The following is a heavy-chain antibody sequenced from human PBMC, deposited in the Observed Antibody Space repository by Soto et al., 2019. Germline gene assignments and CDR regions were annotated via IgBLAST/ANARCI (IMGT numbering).Heavy chain of an antibody. CDR3: ARMFPGYFDY. V-gene: IGHV4-39*01. J-gene: IGHJ4*02. CDR2: IYYSGST. CDR1: GGSISSSSYY. Sequence: SETLSLTCTVSGGSISSSSYYWGWIRQPPGKGLEWIGSIYYSGSTYYNPSLKSRVTISVDTSKNQFSLKLSSVTAADTAVYYCARMFPGYFDYWGQGTLVTVSS. D-gene: IGHD3-10*02.